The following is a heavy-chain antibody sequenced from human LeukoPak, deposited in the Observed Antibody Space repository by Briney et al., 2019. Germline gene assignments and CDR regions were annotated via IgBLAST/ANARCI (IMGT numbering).Heavy chain of an antibody. D-gene: IGHD6-19*01. CDR1: GFTFSSYW. J-gene: IGHJ4*02. CDR3: ARGVVAGNFDY. CDR2: INGDGSSA. V-gene: IGHV3-74*01. Sequence: QPGGSLRLSCEASGFTFSSYWMHWVRQAPGKGLVWVSRINGDGSSASYADSVKGRFTISRDNAKNTLFLQMNSLRAEDTAVCYCARGVVAGNFDYWDQGTLVTVSS.